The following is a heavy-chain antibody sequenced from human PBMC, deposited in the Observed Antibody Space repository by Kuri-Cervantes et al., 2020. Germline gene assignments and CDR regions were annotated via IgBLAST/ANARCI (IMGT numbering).Heavy chain of an antibody. D-gene: IGHD2-2*01. V-gene: IGHV1-46*01. CDR1: GYTFTSYY. J-gene: IGHJ6*03. Sequence: ASVKVSCKASGYTFTSYYMHWVRQAPGQGPEWMGIINPSGGSTTYAQKFQGRVTMTRDTSKNQFSLKLSSVTAADTAVYYCARGLCSSTSCYMDVWGKGTTVTVSS. CDR3: ARGLCSSTSCYMDV. CDR2: INPSGGST.